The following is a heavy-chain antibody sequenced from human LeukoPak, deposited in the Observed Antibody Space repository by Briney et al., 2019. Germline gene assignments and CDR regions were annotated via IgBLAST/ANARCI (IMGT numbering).Heavy chain of an antibody. J-gene: IGHJ4*02. CDR2: INTDGSTT. CDR3: ARNSGSNRPVDC. Sequence: GGSLRLSCAASGFTFSSYWMHWVRQAPGKGLVWISGINTDGSTTSYADSVKGRFTISRDNANNTLYPQMNSLRAEDTAVYYCARNSGSNRPVDCWGQGTLVAVSS. CDR1: GFTFSSYW. D-gene: IGHD1-26*01. V-gene: IGHV3-74*01.